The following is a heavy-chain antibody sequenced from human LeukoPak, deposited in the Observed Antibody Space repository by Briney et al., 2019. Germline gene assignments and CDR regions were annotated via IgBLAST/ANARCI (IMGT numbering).Heavy chain of an antibody. V-gene: IGHV1-69*04. CDR3: ASLIVASRPYYYGMDV. Sequence: ASVKVFCKASGGTFSSYAISWVRQAPGQGLEWMGRIIPILGIANYAQKFQGRVTITADKSTSTAYMELSSLRSEDTAVYYCASLIVASRPYYYGMDVWDQGTTVTVSS. CDR2: IIPILGIA. CDR1: GGTFSSYA. J-gene: IGHJ6*02. D-gene: IGHD5-12*01.